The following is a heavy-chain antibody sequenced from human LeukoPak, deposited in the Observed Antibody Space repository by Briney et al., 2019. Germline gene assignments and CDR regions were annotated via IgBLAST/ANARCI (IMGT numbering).Heavy chain of an antibody. Sequence: ASVKVSCKASGGTFSSSTISWVRQAPGQGLEWMGGITPIFGTPNYAQKFRGRVTITAVESMSTAYMELSSLRSEDTAVYYCARGWLAETTVVTPYNYWGQGTLVTVSS. CDR2: ITPIFGTP. J-gene: IGHJ4*02. CDR3: ARGWLAETTVVTPYNY. CDR1: GGTFSSST. V-gene: IGHV1-69*13. D-gene: IGHD2-21*02.